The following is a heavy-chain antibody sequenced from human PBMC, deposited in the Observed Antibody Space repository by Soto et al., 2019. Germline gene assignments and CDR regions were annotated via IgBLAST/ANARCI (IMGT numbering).Heavy chain of an antibody. Sequence: PXASLRLSGAASGFTFSSYSLSWVRQAPGKGLEWVSAISGSGGSTYYADSLNGRFTISIDNSKHTLYLQMNSLRPEATAVYYCAKDIDYGDYDCFDSWGKGTLVIVSS. J-gene: IGHJ5*01. CDR1: GFTFSSYS. CDR3: AKDIDYGDYDCFDS. CDR2: ISGSGGST. D-gene: IGHD4-17*01. V-gene: IGHV3-23*01.